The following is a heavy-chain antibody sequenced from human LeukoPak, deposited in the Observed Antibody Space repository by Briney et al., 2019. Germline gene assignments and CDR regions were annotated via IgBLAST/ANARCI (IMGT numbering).Heavy chain of an antibody. Sequence: GRSLRLSCAASGFTFSSYGMHWVRQAPGKGLEWVAVISYDGSNKYYADSVKGRFTISRDNSKNTLYLQMNSLRAEDTALYRGGGSCYANWFDPWGQGTLVTVSS. CDR3: GGSCYANWFDP. CDR2: ISYDGSNK. V-gene: IGHV3-30*03. CDR1: GFTFSSYG. J-gene: IGHJ5*02. D-gene: IGHD2-15*01.